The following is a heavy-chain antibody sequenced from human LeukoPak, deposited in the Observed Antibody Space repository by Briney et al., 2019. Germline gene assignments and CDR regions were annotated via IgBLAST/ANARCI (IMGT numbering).Heavy chain of an antibody. Sequence: PSETLSLTCAVYGGSFSGYYWSWIRQPPGKGLECIGEIYHSGSTNYNPSLKSRVTISVDTSKNQFSLKLSSVTAADTAVYYCASLGRGYCSSTSCYAPDYWGQGTLVTVSS. CDR3: ASLGRGYCSSTSCYAPDY. V-gene: IGHV4-34*01. CDR2: IYHSGST. D-gene: IGHD2-2*01. CDR1: GGSFSGYY. J-gene: IGHJ4*02.